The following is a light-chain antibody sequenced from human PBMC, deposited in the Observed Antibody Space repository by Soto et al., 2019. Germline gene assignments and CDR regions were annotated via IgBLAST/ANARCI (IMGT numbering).Light chain of an antibody. CDR1: SSNIGRNT. J-gene: IGLJ3*02. CDR2: NNN. Sequence: QSVLTQPPSASGTPGQRVTISCSGSSSNIGRNTVTWYQQVPGTAPKLLISNNNQRPSGVPDRFSASKSGTSASLAISGLRSEDETDYHCATWHDGLNAWVFGGGTKLTVL. CDR3: ATWHDGLNAWV. V-gene: IGLV1-44*01.